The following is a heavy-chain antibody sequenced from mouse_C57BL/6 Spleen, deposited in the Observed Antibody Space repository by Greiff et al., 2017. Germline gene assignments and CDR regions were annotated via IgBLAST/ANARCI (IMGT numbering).Heavy chain of an antibody. CDR1: GFSLTSYG. CDR3: ARNPLTGTY. CDR2: IWSGGST. Sequence: QVQLQQSGPGLVQPSQSLSITCTVSGFSLTSYGVHWVRQSPGKGLEWLGVIWSGGSTDYNAAFISSLSISKDNSKSQVFFKMNSLQADDTAIYYCARNPLTGTYWGQGTLVTVSA. J-gene: IGHJ3*01. V-gene: IGHV2-2*01. D-gene: IGHD4-1*01.